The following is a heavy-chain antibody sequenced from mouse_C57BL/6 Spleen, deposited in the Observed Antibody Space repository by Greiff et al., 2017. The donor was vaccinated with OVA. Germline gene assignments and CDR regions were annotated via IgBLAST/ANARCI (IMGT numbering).Heavy chain of an antibody. CDR2: INPYNGGT. J-gene: IGHJ1*03. CDR3: ARSDSNWYFDV. CDR1: GYTFTDYY. Sequence: EVQLQQSGPVLVKPGASVKMSCKASGYTFTDYYMNWVKQGHGKSLEWIGVINPYNGGTSYNQKFKGKATLTVDKSSSTAYMELNSLTSEDSAVYYCARSDSNWYFDVWGTGTTVTVSS. V-gene: IGHV1-19*01. D-gene: IGHD2-5*01.